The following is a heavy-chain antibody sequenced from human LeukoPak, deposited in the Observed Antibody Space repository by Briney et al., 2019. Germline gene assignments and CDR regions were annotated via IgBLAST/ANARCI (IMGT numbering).Heavy chain of an antibody. D-gene: IGHD4/OR15-4a*01. J-gene: IGHJ4*02. Sequence: GGSLRLSCAASGFTFSSYAMSWVRQAPGKGLEWVANINLDGSDKSYVASVKGRFTISRDNAKNSLYLQMNSLGAEDTAVYYCARDYDYSLDYWGQGTLVTVSS. V-gene: IGHV3-7*01. CDR1: GFTFSSYA. CDR3: ARDYDYSLDY. CDR2: INLDGSDK.